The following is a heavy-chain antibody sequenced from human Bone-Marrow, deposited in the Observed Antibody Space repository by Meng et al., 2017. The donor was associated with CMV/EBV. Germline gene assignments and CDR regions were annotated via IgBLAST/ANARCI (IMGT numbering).Heavy chain of an antibody. V-gene: IGHV3-7*01. J-gene: IGHJ4*02. CDR3: TTISSPFDY. Sequence: GESLKISCAASGFTFSSYWMSWVRQAPGKGLEWVANTKQDGREQYYVDSVKGRFTISRDNAKNSVYLQMNSLRAEDTAIYYCTTISSPFDYWGRGTLVTVSS. CDR2: TKQDGREQ. D-gene: IGHD3-3*02. CDR1: GFTFSSYW.